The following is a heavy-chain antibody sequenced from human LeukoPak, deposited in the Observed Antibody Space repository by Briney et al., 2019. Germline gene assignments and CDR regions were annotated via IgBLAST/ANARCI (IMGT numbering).Heavy chain of an antibody. CDR3: ARDRTWGDFQFGNWFDP. Sequence: PGGSLRLSCAASGFTFSSYAMHWVRQAPGKGLEWVAVISYDGSNKYYADSVKGRFTISRDNSKNTLYVQMNSLRAEDTAVYYCARDRTWGDFQFGNWFDPWGQGTLVIVSS. D-gene: IGHD3-10*01. V-gene: IGHV3-30*04. CDR2: ISYDGSNK. J-gene: IGHJ5*02. CDR1: GFTFSSYA.